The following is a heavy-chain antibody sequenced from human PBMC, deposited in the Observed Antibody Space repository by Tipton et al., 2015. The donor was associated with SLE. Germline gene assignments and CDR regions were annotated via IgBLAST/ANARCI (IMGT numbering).Heavy chain of an antibody. V-gene: IGHV4-61*01. J-gene: IGHJ3*02. CDR2: IYYSGST. CDR1: GYSISSGYR. Sequence: PGLVKPSETLSLSCSVSGYSISSGYRWGWIRQSPGKGLEWIGYIYYSGSTSYNPSLKSRVTTSADTSKNQLSLKLTSVTAADTAVYYCARSRRETYWWESFDIWGQGKMVTVSA. D-gene: IGHD1-26*01. CDR3: ARSRRETYWWESFDI.